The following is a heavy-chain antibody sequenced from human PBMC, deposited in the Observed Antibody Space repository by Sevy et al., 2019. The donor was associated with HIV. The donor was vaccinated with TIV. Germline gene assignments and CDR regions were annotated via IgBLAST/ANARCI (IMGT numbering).Heavy chain of an antibody. CDR3: AREGSSYDTYYYDYAMDL. Sequence: GGSLRLSCLASGFTFRNYFMSWVRQAPGKGLEWVANIKQDGSEKYYVDSVEGRFTISRDNSQNSLSLQMNTLRVDDTAVYFCAREGSSYDTYYYDYAMDLWGLGTTVTVSS. V-gene: IGHV3-7*01. D-gene: IGHD3-10*01. CDR2: IKQDGSEK. J-gene: IGHJ6*02. CDR1: GFTFRNYF.